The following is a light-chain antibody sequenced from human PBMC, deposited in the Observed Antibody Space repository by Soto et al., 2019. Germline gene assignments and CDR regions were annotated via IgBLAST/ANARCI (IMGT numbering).Light chain of an antibody. V-gene: IGKV3-20*01. CDR1: ESVSSN. Sequence: EIVMTQSPATLSVSPGERATLSCRTSESVSSNLAWYQQKPGQAPRLLMYGASNRATGIPDRFRGSGSGTDFSLTISRLEPEDFAVYYCQQYGSSRTFGQGTKVDI. J-gene: IGKJ1*01. CDR3: QQYGSSRT. CDR2: GAS.